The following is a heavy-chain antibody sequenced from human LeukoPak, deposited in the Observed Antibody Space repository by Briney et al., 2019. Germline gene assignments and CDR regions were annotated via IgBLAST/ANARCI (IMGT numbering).Heavy chain of an antibody. Sequence: ASVTVSCKASGYTFTDYYIHWVRQAPGQGLEWMGWINPSSDDTNYAQDFQGRVTMTRDTSITTAYLELNSLKSDDTAVYYCARGSHTSTADFYFDYWGQGTLVTVSS. CDR1: GYTFTDYY. D-gene: IGHD1-26*01. CDR2: INPSSDDT. J-gene: IGHJ4*02. V-gene: IGHV1-2*02. CDR3: ARGSHTSTADFYFDY.